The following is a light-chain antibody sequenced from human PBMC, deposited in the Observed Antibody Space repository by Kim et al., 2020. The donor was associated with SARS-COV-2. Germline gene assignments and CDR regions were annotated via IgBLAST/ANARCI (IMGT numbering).Light chain of an antibody. CDR3: QQYDQSPIT. CDR1: QRVTSTN. J-gene: IGKJ4*01. V-gene: IGKV3-20*01. CDR2: GPS. Sequence: EIVLTQSPGTLSLSPGERATLSCRASQRVTSTNLVWYQQKPGQAPRLLIYGPSRRATGIPDRFSGSGSGTDFTLNINRVEPEDAAVYYCQQYDQSPITFGGGTKVDIK.